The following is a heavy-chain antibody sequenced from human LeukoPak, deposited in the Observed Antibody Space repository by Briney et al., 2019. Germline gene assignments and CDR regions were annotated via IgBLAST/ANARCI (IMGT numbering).Heavy chain of an antibody. Sequence: SETLSLTCTVSGGSISSSSYYWGWIRQPPGKGLEWIGSIYYSGSTYYNPSLKSRVTISVDTSKNQFSLKLSSVTAADTAVYYCARELERLRLWGQGTLVTVSS. J-gene: IGHJ4*02. V-gene: IGHV4-39*01. CDR2: IYYSGST. CDR1: GGSISSSSYY. CDR3: ARELERLRL. D-gene: IGHD5-12*01.